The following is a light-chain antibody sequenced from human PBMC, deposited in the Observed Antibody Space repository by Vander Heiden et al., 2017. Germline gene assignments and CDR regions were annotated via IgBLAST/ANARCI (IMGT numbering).Light chain of an antibody. J-gene: IGLJ1*01. CDR3: SSYTSSSSLGV. Sequence: QSALTQPASVSGSPGQSITTSCTGTSSDVGGYDYVSWYQQHPGKAPKLIIYDVTSRPSGVSNRFSGSKSGNTASLTISGLQTGDEADYYCSSYTSSSSLGVFGTGTKVTVL. CDR2: DVT. V-gene: IGLV2-14*01. CDR1: SSDVGGYDY.